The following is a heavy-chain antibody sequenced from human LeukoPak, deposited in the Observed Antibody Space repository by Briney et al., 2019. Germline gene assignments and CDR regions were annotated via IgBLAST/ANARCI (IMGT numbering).Heavy chain of an antibody. CDR1: GFTVSSNY. Sequence: GGSLSLSCAASGFTVSSNYMSWVRQAPGKGLEWVLSIHGGGNTFYAASVKGRFTITRDNSKNTLYLQVNSLRAEDTAVYYCAKNQGDAYNAFDCWGQGTLLTVSS. CDR3: AKNQGDAYNAFDC. CDR2: IHGGGNT. J-gene: IGHJ4*02. D-gene: IGHD5-24*01. V-gene: IGHV3-53*01.